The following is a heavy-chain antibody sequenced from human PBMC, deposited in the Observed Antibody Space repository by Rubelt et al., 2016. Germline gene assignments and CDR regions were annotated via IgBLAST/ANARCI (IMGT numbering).Heavy chain of an antibody. Sequence: QITLKESGPTLVKPTQTLTLTCTFSGFSLSTSGVGVGWIRQPPGKALEWLALIYWDDDKRYSPSLKSRLTITKDTSKNQVVLTMTNMDPVDTATDYCARAYSSGWPYYVDYWGQGTLVTVSS. D-gene: IGHD6-19*01. CDR1: GFSLSTSGVG. V-gene: IGHV2-5*02. CDR2: IYWDDDK. CDR3: ARAYSSGWPYYVDY. J-gene: IGHJ4*02.